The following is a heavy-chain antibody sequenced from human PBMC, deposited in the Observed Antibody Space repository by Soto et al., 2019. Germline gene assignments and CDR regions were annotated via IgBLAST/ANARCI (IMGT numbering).Heavy chain of an antibody. Sequence: SETLSRTCTVSGGSLSSYYWRCIRQPAGKGLYWIGRIYTSGSTNYNPYLKSRVTMSVDTSKNQFSLKLSSVTAADTAVYYCARDVNPDYRNLYYFDYWGQGTLVTVSS. CDR2: IYTSGST. V-gene: IGHV4-4*07. J-gene: IGHJ4*02. D-gene: IGHD4-4*01. CDR3: ARDVNPDYRNLYYFDY. CDR1: GGSLSSYY.